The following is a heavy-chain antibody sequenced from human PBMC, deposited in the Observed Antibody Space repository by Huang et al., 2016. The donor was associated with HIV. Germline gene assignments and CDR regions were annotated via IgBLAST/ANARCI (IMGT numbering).Heavy chain of an antibody. J-gene: IGHJ4*02. Sequence: QVRLEQWGPNLLKPSDTLSLNCAVYGGSFSDYFWTCIRQSPVKGLEWIGEVNHRGSATHNPSRRSRVSMSIDSSKNQFYLNLTSVTAADTAVYFCARPKMTATPSDSTWSYFDFWGRGTPVTVSS. CDR1: GGSFSDYF. D-gene: IGHD3-10*01. V-gene: IGHV4-34*01. CDR2: VNHRGSA. CDR3: ARPKMTATPSDSTWSYFDF.